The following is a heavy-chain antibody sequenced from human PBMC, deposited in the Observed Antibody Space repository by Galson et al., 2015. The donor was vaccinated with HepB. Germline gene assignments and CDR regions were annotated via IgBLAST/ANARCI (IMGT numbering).Heavy chain of an antibody. CDR2: IIPILGIA. V-gene: IGHV1-69*04. D-gene: IGHD6-13*01. CDR3: ARLAAAGRKGNLPVSDY. J-gene: IGHJ4*02. Sequence: SVKVSCKASGGTFSSYAISWVRQAPGQGLEWMGRIIPILGIANYAQKFQGRVTITADKSTSTAYMELSSLRSEDTAVYYCARLAAAGRKGNLPVSDYWGQGTLVTVSS. CDR1: GGTFSSYA.